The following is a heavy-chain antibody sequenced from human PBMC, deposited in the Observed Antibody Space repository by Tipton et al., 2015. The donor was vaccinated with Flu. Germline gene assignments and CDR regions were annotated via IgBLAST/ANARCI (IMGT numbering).Heavy chain of an antibody. D-gene: IGHD1-26*01. CDR2: ISAYNGNT. V-gene: IGHV1-18*01. CDR1: GYTFTSYG. Sequence: QSGAEVKKPGASVKVSCKASGYTFTSYGISWVRQAPGQGLEWMGWISAYNGNTNYAQKLQGRVTMTADTSTSTAYMELRSLRSDDTAVYYCAREAKWELAPVSYYYGMDVWGQGTTVTVSS. J-gene: IGHJ6*02. CDR3: AREAKWELAPVSYYYGMDV.